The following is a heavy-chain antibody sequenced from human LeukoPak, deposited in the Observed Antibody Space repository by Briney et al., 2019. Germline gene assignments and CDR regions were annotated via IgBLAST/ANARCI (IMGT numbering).Heavy chain of an antibody. J-gene: IGHJ4*02. Sequence: GGSLRLSCAASGFTFNNYAMNWVRQAPGKGLEWVSAITGSGGSTHYADSVEGRFTISRDNSKNMLYLQMNSLRADDTAVYYCAKEVGHGSGSYYDYWGQGTLVTVSS. CDR2: ITGSGGST. D-gene: IGHD3-10*01. V-gene: IGHV3-23*01. CDR3: AKEVGHGSGSYYDY. CDR1: GFTFNNYA.